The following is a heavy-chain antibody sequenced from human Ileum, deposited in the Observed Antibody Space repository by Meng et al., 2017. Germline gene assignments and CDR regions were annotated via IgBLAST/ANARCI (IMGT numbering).Heavy chain of an antibody. CDR3: ARHIDLSHLGVFSGGSLEMYFAL. Sequence: QVQLQESGPGLVKPSETLSLTCSVSGGSIGNYYWCWIRQSPGNELECIAYINYHGNTNYNPSLKSRVTISVDTSKNYFSLKLTSVTAADTAIYYCARHIDLSHLGVFSGGSLEMYFALWGHGTLVTVSS. CDR2: INYHGNT. D-gene: IGHD1-26*01. V-gene: IGHV4-59*08. J-gene: IGHJ2*01. CDR1: GGSIGNYY.